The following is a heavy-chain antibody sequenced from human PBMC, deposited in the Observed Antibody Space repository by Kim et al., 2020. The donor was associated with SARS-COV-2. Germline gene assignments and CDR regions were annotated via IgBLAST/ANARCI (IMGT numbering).Heavy chain of an antibody. Sequence: GGSLRLSCAASGFTVSSNYMSWVRQAPGKGLEWVSVIYSGGSTYYADSVKGRFTISRDNSKNTLYLQMNSLRAEDTAVYYCARVRVGFYFDYWGQGTLLTVSS. CDR2: IYSGGST. CDR1: GFTVSSNY. J-gene: IGHJ4*02. D-gene: IGHD3-10*01. CDR3: ARVRVGFYFDY. V-gene: IGHV3-53*01.